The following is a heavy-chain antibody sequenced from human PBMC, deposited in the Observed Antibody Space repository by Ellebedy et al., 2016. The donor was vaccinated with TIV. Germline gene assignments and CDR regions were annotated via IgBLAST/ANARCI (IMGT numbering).Heavy chain of an antibody. CDR3: ARWGSSSSSPAISD. Sequence: GGSLRLSXATSGFPFSSYAMTWVRQAPGTGLEWVSSIGGNGLATFYADSVKGRFTISRDNAKDSVYLQMSSLRVEDTAVYYCARWGSSSSSPAISDWGQGTLVTVSS. J-gene: IGHJ4*02. V-gene: IGHV3-23*01. CDR1: GFPFSSYA. CDR2: IGGNGLAT. D-gene: IGHD6-6*01.